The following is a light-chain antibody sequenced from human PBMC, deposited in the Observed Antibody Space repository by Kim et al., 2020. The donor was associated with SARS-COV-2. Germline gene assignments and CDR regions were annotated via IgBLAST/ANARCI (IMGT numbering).Light chain of an antibody. Sequence: DIVMTQFPDSLAVSLGERATINCKSSQSVLYRSNNKNYLAWYQQKSGQPPKLLIYWASARESGVPDRFSGSVSGTDFTLTISSLQAEDVAVYYCQQYYSSWTFGQGTKVDIK. CDR2: WAS. V-gene: IGKV4-1*01. CDR1: QSVLYRSNNKNY. J-gene: IGKJ1*01. CDR3: QQYYSSWT.